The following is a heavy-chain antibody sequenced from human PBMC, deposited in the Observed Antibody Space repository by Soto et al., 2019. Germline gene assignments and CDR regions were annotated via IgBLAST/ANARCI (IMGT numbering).Heavy chain of an antibody. Sequence: PGGSLRLSCAASGFTFSSYSMNWVRQAPGKGLEWVSYISSSSSTIYYVDSVKGRFTISRDNAKNTLYLQMHSLRAEDTALYFCVRDRGYPDSFDVWGRGTMVTVSS. CDR1: GFTFSSYS. V-gene: IGHV3-48*01. D-gene: IGHD1-1*01. CDR2: ISSSSSTI. J-gene: IGHJ3*01. CDR3: VRDRGYPDSFDV.